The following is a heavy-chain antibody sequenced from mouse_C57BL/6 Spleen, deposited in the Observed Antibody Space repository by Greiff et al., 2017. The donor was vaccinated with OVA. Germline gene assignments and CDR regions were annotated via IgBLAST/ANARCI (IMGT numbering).Heavy chain of an antibody. CDR3: ARRGTGDERDYFDY. V-gene: IGHV8-12*01. J-gene: IGHJ2*01. Sequence: QVTLKECGPGILQSSQTLSLTCSFSGFSLSTSGMGVSWIRQPSGKGLEWLAHIYWDDDKRYNPSLKSRLTISKDTSRNQVFLKITSVDTADTATYYGARRGTGDERDYFDYWGQGTTLTVSS. D-gene: IGHD4-1*01. CDR2: IYWDDDK. CDR1: GFSLSTSGMG.